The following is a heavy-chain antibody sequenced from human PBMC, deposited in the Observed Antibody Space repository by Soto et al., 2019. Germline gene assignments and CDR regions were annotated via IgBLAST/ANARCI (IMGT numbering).Heavy chain of an antibody. CDR2: ISSSSSYI. CDR3: ARDKKHYDFWSGSNWFDP. CDR1: GFTFSSYS. D-gene: IGHD3-3*01. Sequence: GGSLRLSCAASGFTFSSYSMNWVRQAPGKGLERVSSISSSSSYIYYADSVKGRFTISRDNAKNSLYLQMNSLRAEDTAVYYCARDKKHYDFWSGSNWFDPWGQGTLVTVSS. J-gene: IGHJ5*02. V-gene: IGHV3-21*01.